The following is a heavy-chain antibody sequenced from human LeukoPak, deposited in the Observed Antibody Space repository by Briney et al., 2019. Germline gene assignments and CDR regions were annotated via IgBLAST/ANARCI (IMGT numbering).Heavy chain of an antibody. J-gene: IGHJ4*02. CDR3: ARVLAVAAEFDY. V-gene: IGHV1-3*01. CDR1: GYTFTHYA. D-gene: IGHD6-19*01. CDR2: INAGNGNT. Sequence: ASVKVSCKASGYTFTHYAMHWVRQAPAQRLEWMGWINAGNGNTKYSQKFQGRVTITRDTSASTAYMELSSLRSEDTAVYYCARVLAVAAEFDYWGQGTLVTVSS.